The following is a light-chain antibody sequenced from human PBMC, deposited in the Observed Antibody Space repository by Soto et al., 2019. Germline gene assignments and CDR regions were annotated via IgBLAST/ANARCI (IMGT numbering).Light chain of an antibody. CDR3: QSYDSSLSGWV. J-gene: IGLJ2*01. CDR2: GNS. Sequence: QPVLTQPASVAGAPGQRVTISCTGSSSNIGAGYDVHWYQQLPGTAPKLLIYGNSNRPSGVPDRFSGSKSGTSASLAITGLQAEDEADYYSQSYDSSLSGWVFGGGTKLTVL. CDR1: SSNIGAGYD. V-gene: IGLV1-40*01.